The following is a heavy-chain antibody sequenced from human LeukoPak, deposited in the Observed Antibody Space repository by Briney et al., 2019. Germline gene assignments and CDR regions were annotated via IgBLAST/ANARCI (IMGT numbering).Heavy chain of an antibody. Sequence: GGSLRLSCAGSGFTFSSYEMNWVRQAPGKALEWVSYISSSGSITYYADSVKGRFTISRDNAENSLYLQMNSLRAEDTAVYYCASGFSSSPYFDYWGQGTLVTVSS. V-gene: IGHV3-48*03. D-gene: IGHD6-6*01. CDR3: ASGFSSSPYFDY. J-gene: IGHJ4*02. CDR1: GFTFSSYE. CDR2: ISSSGSIT.